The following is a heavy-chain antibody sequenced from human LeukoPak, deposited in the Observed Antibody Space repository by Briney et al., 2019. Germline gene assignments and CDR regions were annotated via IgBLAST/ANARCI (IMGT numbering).Heavy chain of an antibody. J-gene: IGHJ4*02. V-gene: IGHV1-8*01. CDR1: GYTFNSYD. D-gene: IGHD6-6*01. Sequence: ASVKVSCKASGYTFNSYDINWVRQATGRGLEWMGWVNPNSGNTGYAQKFQGRLTMTRDTSINTAYMELSSLSSEDTAVYYCMREPSTRSSSSYNYWGQGTLVTVSS. CDR3: MREPSTRSSSSYNY. CDR2: VNPNSGNT.